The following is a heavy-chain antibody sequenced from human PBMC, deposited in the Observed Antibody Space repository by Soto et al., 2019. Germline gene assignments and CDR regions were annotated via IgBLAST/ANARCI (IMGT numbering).Heavy chain of an antibody. Sequence: PGGSLRLSCAASGFTFSSYWMHWVRQAPGKGLVWVSRINSDGSSTSYADSVKGRFTISRDNAKNTLYLQMNSLRAEDTAVYYCARDQSSYYDFWSGYYNWFDPWGQGTLVTVSS. CDR2: INSDGSST. D-gene: IGHD3-3*01. CDR1: GFTFSSYW. CDR3: ARDQSSYYDFWSGYYNWFDP. J-gene: IGHJ5*02. V-gene: IGHV3-74*01.